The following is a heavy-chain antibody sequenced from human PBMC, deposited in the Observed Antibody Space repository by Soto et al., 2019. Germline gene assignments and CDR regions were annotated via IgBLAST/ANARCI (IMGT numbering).Heavy chain of an antibody. CDR1: GYSFSNYA. D-gene: IGHD3-9*01. CDR3: ASPPDNYFDRPGRRADPYYFGIDV. Sequence: QVQLVQSGAEVKKPGASVKVSCKASGYSFSNYAIHWVRQAPGQGLEWMGWINVDNGNTKYSQKLQDRVTITRDTSASSVYREVSSLRAVDTAGYYCASPPDNYFDRPGRRADPYYFGIDVWGQGTTVTVSS. CDR2: INVDNGNT. V-gene: IGHV1-3*01. J-gene: IGHJ6*02.